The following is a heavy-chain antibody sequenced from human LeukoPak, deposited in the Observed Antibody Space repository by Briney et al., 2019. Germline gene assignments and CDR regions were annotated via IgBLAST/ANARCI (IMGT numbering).Heavy chain of an antibody. D-gene: IGHD3-10*01. CDR1: GGSFSGYY. Sequence: PSETLSLTCAVYGGSFSGYYWSWIRQPPGKGLEWIGEINHSGSTNYNPSLKSRVTISVDTSKNQFSLKLSSVTAADTAVYYCVRHEVLRVRGVIIKGWFDPWGQGTLVTVSS. CDR2: INHSGST. CDR3: VRHEVLRVRGVIIKGWFDP. V-gene: IGHV4-34*01. J-gene: IGHJ5*02.